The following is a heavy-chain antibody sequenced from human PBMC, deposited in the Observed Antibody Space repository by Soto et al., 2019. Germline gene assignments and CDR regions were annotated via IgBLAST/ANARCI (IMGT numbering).Heavy chain of an antibody. CDR2: ISYDGSNK. V-gene: IGHV3-30*18. CDR3: AKDLVPMVVGTAIDYYYSGMDV. D-gene: IGHD2-21*02. Sequence: LRLSCAASVYTFSRYGMHWVRQAPGEGVEWVAVISYDGSNKYYADYVKGRFTISRDNSKNTLYLQMNSLRAEDTAVDYCAKDLVPMVVGTAIDYYYSGMDVWGQGTTVTVSS. CDR1: VYTFSRYG. J-gene: IGHJ6*02.